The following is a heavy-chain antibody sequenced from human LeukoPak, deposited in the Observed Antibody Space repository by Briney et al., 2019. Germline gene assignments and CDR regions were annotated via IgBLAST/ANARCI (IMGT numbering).Heavy chain of an antibody. CDR2: ISGSGGST. J-gene: IGHJ5*02. Sequence: GGSLRLSCAASGFTFSSYAMSWVRQAPGKGLGWVSAISGSGGSTYYADSVKGRFTISRDNSKNTLYLQMNSLRAEDTAVYYCAKGLDIAVAGTPWFDPWGQGTLVTVSS. CDR1: GFTFSSYA. D-gene: IGHD6-19*01. V-gene: IGHV3-23*01. CDR3: AKGLDIAVAGTPWFDP.